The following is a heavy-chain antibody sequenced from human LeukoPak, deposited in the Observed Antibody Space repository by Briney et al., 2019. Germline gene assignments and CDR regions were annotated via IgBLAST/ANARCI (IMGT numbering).Heavy chain of an antibody. CDR3: ARGGVFLIVPAAIGGPTTLDV. Sequence: PGRSLRLSCAASGFTFSSYAMHWVRQAPGKGLEWVAVISYDGSNKYYADSVKGRFTISRDNSKNTLYLQMNSLRAEDTAVYYCARGGVFLIVPAAIGGPTTLDVWGKGTTVTVSS. V-gene: IGHV3-30-3*01. D-gene: IGHD2-2*02. CDR1: GFTFSSYA. J-gene: IGHJ6*04. CDR2: ISYDGSNK.